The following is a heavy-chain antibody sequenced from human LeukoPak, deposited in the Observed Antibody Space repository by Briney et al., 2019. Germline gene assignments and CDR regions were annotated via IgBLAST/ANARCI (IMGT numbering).Heavy chain of an antibody. CDR3: ARHPTAPYCGGDCYAFDY. D-gene: IGHD2-21*02. CDR1: GGSISSSSYY. J-gene: IGHJ4*02. Sequence: NPSETLSLTCTVSGGSISSSSYYWGWIRQPPGKGLEWIGSIYYSGSTYYNPSLKSRVTISVDTSKNQFSLKLSSVTAADTAVYCCARHPTAPYCGGDCYAFDYWGQGTLVTVSS. CDR2: IYYSGST. V-gene: IGHV4-39*01.